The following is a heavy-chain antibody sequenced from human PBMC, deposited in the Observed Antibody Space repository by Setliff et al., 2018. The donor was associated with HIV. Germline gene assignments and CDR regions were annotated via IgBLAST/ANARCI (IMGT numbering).Heavy chain of an antibody. D-gene: IGHD3-3*01. J-gene: IGHJ5*02. V-gene: IGHV4-31*03. CDR2: IFGSGST. CDR1: GFSISSDGFY. Sequence: SETLSLTCTLSGFSISSDGFYWNWIRQRPGKGLEWIGYIFGSGSTYYNPSLKSRVTISVDTSKNQFSLKLSSVTAADTAVYYCARAPTSFGVVIPRFDPWGQGTLVTVSS. CDR3: ARAPTSFGVVIPRFDP.